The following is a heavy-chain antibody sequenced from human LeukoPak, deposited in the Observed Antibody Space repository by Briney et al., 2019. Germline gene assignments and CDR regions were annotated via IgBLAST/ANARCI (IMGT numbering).Heavy chain of an antibody. V-gene: IGHV3-23*01. D-gene: IGHD2-21*02. J-gene: IGHJ3*02. CDR1: GFTFSSYA. Sequence: PGGSLRLSCAASGFTFSSYAMSWVRQAPGKGLEWVSAISGSGGSAYYADSVKGRFTISRDNSKNTLYLQMNSLRAEDTAVYYCASWVVTLHDAFDIWGQGTMVTVSS. CDR3: ASWVVTLHDAFDI. CDR2: ISGSGGSA.